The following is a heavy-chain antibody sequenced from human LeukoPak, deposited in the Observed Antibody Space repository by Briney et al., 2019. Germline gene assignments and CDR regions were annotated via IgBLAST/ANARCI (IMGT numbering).Heavy chain of an antibody. CDR3: ARGDPYADL. Sequence: GGSLRLSCAASGFSFSTYEMNWVRQAPGKGLEWVSDITISGNTRNYADSVKGRFTISRDNARNSLYLQMNSLRVEDTAVYYCARGDPYADLWGQGTLVTVTS. D-gene: IGHD2-2*01. J-gene: IGHJ5*02. CDR2: ITISGNTR. V-gene: IGHV3-48*03. CDR1: GFSFSTYE.